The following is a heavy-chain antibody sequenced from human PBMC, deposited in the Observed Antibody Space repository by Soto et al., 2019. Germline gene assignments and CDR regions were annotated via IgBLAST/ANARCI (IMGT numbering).Heavy chain of an antibody. Sequence: QGQLVQSGSEVKRTCGSVKVSCKASGYTCTTYGFNWVRQAPGPGRDGMGWTSPYNGDTNDAQNFQGRVTLTTDTSTSTVYLELSTLTSADTAVYYCARSPRAEKKVLETASPFDDWGQGTLVTVSS. J-gene: IGHJ4*02. V-gene: IGHV1-18*04. CDR1: GYTCTTYG. D-gene: IGHD2-15*01. CDR3: ARSPRAEKKVLETASPFDD. CDR2: TSPYNGDT.